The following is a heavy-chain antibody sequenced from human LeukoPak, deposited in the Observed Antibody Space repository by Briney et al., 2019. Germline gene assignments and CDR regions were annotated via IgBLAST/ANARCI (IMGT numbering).Heavy chain of an antibody. J-gene: IGHJ4*02. CDR3: ANGPTPSGYFSYFDY. D-gene: IGHD3-22*01. CDR2: ISGSGGST. Sequence: GGTLRLPCAASGFTFSSYGMSWVRQAPGKGLEWVSAISGSGGSTYYADSVKGRFTISRDNSKNTLYLQMNSLRAEDTAVYYCANGPTPSGYFSYFDYWGQGTPVTVSS. V-gene: IGHV3-23*01. CDR1: GFTFSSYG.